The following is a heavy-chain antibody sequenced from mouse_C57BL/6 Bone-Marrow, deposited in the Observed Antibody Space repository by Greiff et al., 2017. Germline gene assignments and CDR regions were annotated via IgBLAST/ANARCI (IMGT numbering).Heavy chain of an antibody. CDR3: ASLRSYYFDY. CDR2: IYPGDGDT. Sequence: QVQLKESGAELVKPGASVKISCKASGYAFSSYWMNWVKQRPGKGLEWIGQIYPGDGDTNYNGKFKGKATLTADKSSSTAYMQLSSLTSEDSAVYFCASLRSYYFDYWGQGTTLTVSS. D-gene: IGHD1-1*01. CDR1: GYAFSSYW. V-gene: IGHV1-80*01. J-gene: IGHJ2*01.